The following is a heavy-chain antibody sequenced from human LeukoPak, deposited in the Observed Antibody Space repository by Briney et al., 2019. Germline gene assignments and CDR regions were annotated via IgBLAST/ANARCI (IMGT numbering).Heavy chain of an antibody. J-gene: IGHJ4*02. CDR2: INPNSGGT. V-gene: IGHV1-2*02. CDR1: GYTFTGYY. CDR3: ARGPVLRFLEWLFTPFDY. D-gene: IGHD3-3*01. Sequence: GASVKVSCKASGYTFTGYYMHWVRQAPGQGLEWMGWINPNSGGTNYAQKFQGRVTMTRDTSISTAYMELSRLRSDDTAVYYCARGPVLRFLEWLFTPFDYRGQGTLVTVSS.